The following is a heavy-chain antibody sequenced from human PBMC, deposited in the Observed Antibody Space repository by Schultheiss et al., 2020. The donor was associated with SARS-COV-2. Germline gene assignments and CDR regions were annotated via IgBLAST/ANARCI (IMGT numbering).Heavy chain of an antibody. J-gene: IGHJ6*02. CDR2: IYYSGST. CDR3: ARDPRRGMDV. V-gene: IGHV4-59*02. CDR1: GASVNSYY. Sequence: SETLSLTCSVSGASVNSYYWSWIRQPPGKGLEWIGYIYYSGSTNYNPSLKSRVTISVDTSKNQFSLKLSSVTAADTAVYYCARDPRRGMDVWGQGTTVTVSS.